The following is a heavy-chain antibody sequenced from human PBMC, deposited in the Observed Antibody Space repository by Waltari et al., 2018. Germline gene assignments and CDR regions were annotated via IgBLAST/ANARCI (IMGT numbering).Heavy chain of an antibody. CDR1: GGSISRRGYY. CDR3: ARQSYYDESGHD. Sequence: QLELPEAGPGLVKPSEALSLPRSVSGGSISRRGYYWVWIRQPPGKGLEWIGSIYYSGTTYYNPSLNSRVTISVDTSKNQFSLKLTSVTAADTAMYFCARQSYYDESGHDWGQGTLVTVSS. V-gene: IGHV4-39*01. D-gene: IGHD3-22*01. CDR2: IYYSGTT. J-gene: IGHJ4*02.